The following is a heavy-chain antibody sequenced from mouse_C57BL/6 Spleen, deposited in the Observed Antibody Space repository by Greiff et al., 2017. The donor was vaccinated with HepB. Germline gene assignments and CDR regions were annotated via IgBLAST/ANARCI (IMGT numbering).Heavy chain of an antibody. CDR3: ARLLRSSWFAY. CDR1: GYTFTSYW. CDR2: IDPSDSET. J-gene: IGHJ3*01. D-gene: IGHD1-1*01. V-gene: IGHV1-52*01. Sequence: VQLQQPGAELVRPGSSVKLSCKASGYTFTSYWMHWVKQRPIQGLEWIGNIDPSDSETHYNQKFKDKATLTVDKSSSTAYMQLSSLTSEDSAVYYCARLLRSSWFAYWGQGTLVTVSA.